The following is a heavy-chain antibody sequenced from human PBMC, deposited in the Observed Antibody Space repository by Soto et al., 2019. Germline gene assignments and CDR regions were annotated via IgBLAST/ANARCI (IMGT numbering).Heavy chain of an antibody. CDR2: ISSTSSTI. CDR3: ASWPDAADY. J-gene: IGHJ4*02. V-gene: IGHV3-48*02. D-gene: IGHD6-25*01. CDR1: GFTFSSCS. Sequence: GGSLRLSCAASGFTFSSCSMNWVRQAPGKGLEWLSYISSTSSTIYYADSVKGRFAISRDNAKNSLYLQMNSLRDEDTAVYYCASWPDAADYWGQGTLVTVSS.